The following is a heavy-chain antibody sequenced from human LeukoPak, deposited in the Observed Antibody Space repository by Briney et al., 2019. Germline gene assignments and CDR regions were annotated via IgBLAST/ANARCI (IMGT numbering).Heavy chain of an antibody. D-gene: IGHD2-15*01. CDR2: IYTSGST. J-gene: IGHJ4*02. V-gene: IGHV4-4*07. Sequence: PSETLSLTCTVSGGSISSYYWSWIRQPAGKGLEWIGRIYTSGSTNYNPSLKSRVTMSVDTSKNQFSLKLSSVTAADTAVYYCTKCAAGGGSCYGWYWGQGTLVTVSS. CDR3: TKCAAGGGSCYGWY. CDR1: GGSISSYY.